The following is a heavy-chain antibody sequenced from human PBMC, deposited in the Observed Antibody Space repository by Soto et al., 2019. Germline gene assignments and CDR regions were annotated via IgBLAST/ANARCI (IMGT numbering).Heavy chain of an antibody. D-gene: IGHD2-2*01. J-gene: IGHJ6*02. Sequence: PGGSLRLSCAASGFTFSSYAMSWVRQAPGKGLEWVSAISGSGGSTYYADSVKGRFTISRDNSKNTLYLQMNSLRAEDTAVYYCAIVGCSSTSCYARFDYYYYGMDVWGQGTTVTVSS. CDR3: AIVGCSSTSCYARFDYYYYGMDV. V-gene: IGHV3-23*01. CDR2: ISGSGGST. CDR1: GFTFSSYA.